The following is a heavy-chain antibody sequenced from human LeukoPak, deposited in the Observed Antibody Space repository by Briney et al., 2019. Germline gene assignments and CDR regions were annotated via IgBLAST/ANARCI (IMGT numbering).Heavy chain of an antibody. Sequence: AGGSLRLSCVASGFTFSSYVMSWVRQAPGKGLEWVSGISGSGGSTYYPDSVKGRFTISRDNSKNTLYLQMNSLRAEDTAVYYCAKDLYSLGWGPHDAFDIWGQGTMVTVSS. CDR2: ISGSGGST. J-gene: IGHJ3*02. D-gene: IGHD2-15*01. CDR3: AKDLYSLGWGPHDAFDI. V-gene: IGHV3-23*01. CDR1: GFTFSSYV.